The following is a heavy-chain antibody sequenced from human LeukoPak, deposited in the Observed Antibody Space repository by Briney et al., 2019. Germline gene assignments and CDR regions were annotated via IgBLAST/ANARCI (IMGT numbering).Heavy chain of an antibody. CDR1: GFTFDNYA. J-gene: IGHJ4*02. CDR2: ISWNSGYI. CDR3: AKVRGTYSSGYFFDY. D-gene: IGHD6-19*01. Sequence: GGSLRLSCAASGFTFDNYAMHWVRQAPGKGLEWLSIISWNSGYIGYADSVKGRFTISRDNAKKSLDLQMNSLRAEDTAFYYCAKVRGTYSSGYFFDYWGQGTLVPVSS. V-gene: IGHV3-9*01.